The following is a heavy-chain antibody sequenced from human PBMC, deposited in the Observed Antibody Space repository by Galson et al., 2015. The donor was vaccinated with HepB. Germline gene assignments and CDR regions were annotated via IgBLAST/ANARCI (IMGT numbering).Heavy chain of an antibody. J-gene: IGHJ3*02. Sequence: SVKVSCKASGYTFTSYYMHWVRQAPGQGLEWMGIINPSGGSTSYAQKFQGRVTMTRDTSTSTVYMELSSLRSEDTAVYYCAIFDEVGGAFDIWGQGTMVTVSS. CDR2: INPSGGST. CDR1: GYTFTSYY. CDR3: AIFDEVGGAFDI. D-gene: IGHD3-16*01. V-gene: IGHV1-46*01.